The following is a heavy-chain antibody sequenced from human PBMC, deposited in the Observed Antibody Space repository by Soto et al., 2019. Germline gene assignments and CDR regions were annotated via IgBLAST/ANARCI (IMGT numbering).Heavy chain of an antibody. CDR3: GRVPYYGAAVDY. J-gene: IGHJ4*02. Sequence: EVQLVETGGGLIEPGGSLRLSCAASGFIISNNFMSWVRQAPGKGLEWVSVINSAGSTYYADSVKGRFTISRDISKNTLYLQMNSLRTEDTAVYYCGRVPYYGAAVDYWGQGTLVTVSS. V-gene: IGHV3-53*02. CDR1: GFIISNNF. CDR2: INSAGST. D-gene: IGHD3-10*01.